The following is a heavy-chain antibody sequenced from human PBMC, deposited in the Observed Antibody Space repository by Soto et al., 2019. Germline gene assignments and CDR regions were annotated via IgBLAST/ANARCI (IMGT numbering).Heavy chain of an antibody. V-gene: IGHV4-61*01. J-gene: IGHJ5*02. D-gene: IGHD5-18*01. CDR3: ARGHGYSYGYWFDP. Sequence: SETLSLTCTVSGGSVSSGSYYWSWIRQAPGKGLEWIGYIYYSGSTNYNPSLKSRVTISVDTSKNQFSLKLSSVTAADTAVYYCARGHGYSYGYWFDPWGQGTLVTVSS. CDR2: IYYSGST. CDR1: GGSVSSGSYY.